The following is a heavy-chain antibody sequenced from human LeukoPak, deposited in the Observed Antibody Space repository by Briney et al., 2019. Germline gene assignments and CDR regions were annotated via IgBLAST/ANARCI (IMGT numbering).Heavy chain of an antibody. V-gene: IGHV3-7*01. CDR1: GFTFSSYW. Sequence: GGSLRLSCAASGFTFSSYWMSWVRQAPGKGLEWVATIKQDGSEKYSVDSVKGRFTISRDNAKNSLYLQMNSLRAEDTAVYYCARENSHQLPYTLDYWGQGTLVTVSS. J-gene: IGHJ4*02. CDR2: IKQDGSEK. D-gene: IGHD2-2*01. CDR3: ARENSHQLPYTLDY.